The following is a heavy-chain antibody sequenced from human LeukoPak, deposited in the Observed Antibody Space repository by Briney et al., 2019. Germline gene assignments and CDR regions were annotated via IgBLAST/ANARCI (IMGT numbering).Heavy chain of an antibody. V-gene: IGHV3-23*01. CDR1: GFTFNNYA. J-gene: IGHJ4*02. CDR2: ISGSGANT. CDR3: AKGGLQEGFDY. Sequence: GGFLRLSCAASGFTFNNYAMSWVRQAPGKGLEWGSAISGSGANTHYADSVNGRFTISRDNSKNTLYLQMNNLRAEDTAVYHCAKGGLQEGFDYWGQGTLVTVSS. D-gene: IGHD5-24*01.